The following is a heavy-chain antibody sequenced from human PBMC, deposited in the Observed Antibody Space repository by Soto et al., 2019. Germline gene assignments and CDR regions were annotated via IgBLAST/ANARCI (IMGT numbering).Heavy chain of an antibody. J-gene: IGHJ6*02. CDR2: INPSGGST. CDR3: ARARYRFYYYYGMDV. Sequence: ASVKVSCKASGYTFTSYYMHWVRQAPGQGLEWMGIINPSGGSTSYAQKFQGRVTMTRDTSTSTVYMELSSLRSEDTAVYYCARARYRFYYYYGMDVWGQGTTVTVSS. CDR1: GYTFTSYY. D-gene: IGHD2-2*02. V-gene: IGHV1-46*01.